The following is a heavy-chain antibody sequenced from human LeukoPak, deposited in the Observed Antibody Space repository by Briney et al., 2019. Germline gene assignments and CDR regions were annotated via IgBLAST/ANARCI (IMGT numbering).Heavy chain of an antibody. D-gene: IGHD3-10*01. CDR1: GFTVSSNY. Sequence: GGSLRLSCAASGFTVSSNYMSWVRQAPGKGLEWVSFIYSGGSTYYADSVKGRFTISRDNSKNTLYLQMNSLRAEDTAVYYCAREAIWFGELSTHYYGMDVWGQGTTVTVSS. CDR2: IYSGGST. J-gene: IGHJ6*02. V-gene: IGHV3-66*01. CDR3: AREAIWFGELSTHYYGMDV.